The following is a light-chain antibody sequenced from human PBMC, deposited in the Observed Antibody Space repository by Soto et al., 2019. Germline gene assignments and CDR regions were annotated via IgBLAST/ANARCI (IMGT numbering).Light chain of an antibody. CDR1: QSVSNY. CDR2: DAS. J-gene: IGKJ4*01. V-gene: IGKV3-11*01. CDR3: QQRSNWPPLT. Sequence: EIVLTQSPATLSLSPGERATLSCRASQSVSNYLVWYQQKPGQAPRLLIYDASNRATGIPARFSGGGSGTDFTLTISSLEPEDFAVYYCQQRSNWPPLTFGGGTKVDIK.